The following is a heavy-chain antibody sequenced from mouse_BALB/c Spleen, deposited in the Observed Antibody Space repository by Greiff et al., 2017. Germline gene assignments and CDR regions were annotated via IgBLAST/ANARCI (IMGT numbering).Heavy chain of an antibody. CDR2: INPGSGGT. Sequence: VQLQQSGAELVRPGTSVKVSCKASGYAFTNYLIEWVKQRPGQGLEWIGVINPGSGGTNYNEKFKGKATLTADKSSSTAYMQLSSLTSDDSAVYFWARGGAPYYYAMDYGGQGTSVTVSS. J-gene: IGHJ4*01. CDR1: GYAFTNYL. V-gene: IGHV1-54*01. CDR3: ARGGAPYYYAMDY.